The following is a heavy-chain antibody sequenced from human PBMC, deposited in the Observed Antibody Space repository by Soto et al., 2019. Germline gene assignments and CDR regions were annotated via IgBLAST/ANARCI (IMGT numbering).Heavy chain of an antibody. CDR1: GGSISSGDYY. CDR2: IYYGGST. CDR3: ARHLPYCRRASYSIDN. V-gene: IGHV4-30-4*01. Sequence: PSETLSLTCTVSGGSISSGDYYWSWIRQPPGKGLEWIGYIYYGGSTYYNPSLKSRVTISVDTSKNQFSLKLSSVTAADTAVYYCARHLPYCRRASYSIDNCGPGTLLTVSS. J-gene: IGHJ4*02. D-gene: IGHD2-21*02.